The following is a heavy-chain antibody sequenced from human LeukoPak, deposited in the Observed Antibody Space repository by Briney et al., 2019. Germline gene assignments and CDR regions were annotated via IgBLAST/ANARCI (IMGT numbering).Heavy chain of an antibody. D-gene: IGHD2-15*01. V-gene: IGHV3-74*01. CDR3: AREIVVVVAASYDAFDI. Sequence: GGSLRLSCAASGFTFSNYWMHWVRQAPGKGLVWVSRINSDGSSTSYADSVKGRFTISRDNAKNSLYLQMNSLRAEDTAVYYCAREIVVVVAASYDAFDIWGQGTMVTVSS. J-gene: IGHJ3*02. CDR2: INSDGSST. CDR1: GFTFSNYW.